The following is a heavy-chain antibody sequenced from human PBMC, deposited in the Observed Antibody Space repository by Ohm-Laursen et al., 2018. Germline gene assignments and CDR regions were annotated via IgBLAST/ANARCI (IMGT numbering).Heavy chain of an antibody. CDR2: ISAYNGNT. CDR1: GYTFTSYG. Sequence: ASVKVSCKTSGYTFTSYGISWVRQAPGQGLEWMGWISAYNGNTNYAQKLQGRVTMNTDTSTSTAYMELRSLRSDDTAVYYCARYLSTYSYDFSLDIWGRGTMVTVSS. V-gene: IGHV1-18*01. CDR3: ARYLSTYSYDFSLDI. J-gene: IGHJ3*02. D-gene: IGHD5-18*01.